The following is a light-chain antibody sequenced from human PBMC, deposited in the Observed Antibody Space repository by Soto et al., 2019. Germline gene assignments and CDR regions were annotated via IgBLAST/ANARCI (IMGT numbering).Light chain of an antibody. V-gene: IGKV1-5*02. CDR1: RSFSGW. CDR2: DGS. Sequence: DIQMTHSPSTLSQSVGARVTIICRASRSFSGWLASYQQNPRKAPKLLICDGSTLKSGVTSRFSGSGSGTQFTLTISSLQPDDVATYYCLQYDNHSWTFGQGTKVDIK. J-gene: IGKJ1*01. CDR3: LQYDNHSWT.